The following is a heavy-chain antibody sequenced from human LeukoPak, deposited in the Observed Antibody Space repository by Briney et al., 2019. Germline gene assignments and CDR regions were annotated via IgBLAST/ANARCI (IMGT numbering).Heavy chain of an antibody. V-gene: IGHV3-21*01. D-gene: IGHD3-10*01. CDR1: GFTFSSYE. CDR3: ARDGSGSYYNNHFDY. J-gene: IGHJ4*02. CDR2: ISSSSSYI. Sequence: GGSLRLSCAASGFTFSSYEMNWVRQAPGKGLEWVSSISSSSSYIYYADSVKGRFTISRDNAKNSLYLQMNSLRAEDTAVYYCARDGSGSYYNNHFDYWGQGTLVTVSS.